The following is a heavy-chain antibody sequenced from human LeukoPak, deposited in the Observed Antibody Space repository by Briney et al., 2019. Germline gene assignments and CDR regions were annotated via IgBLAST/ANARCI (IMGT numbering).Heavy chain of an antibody. CDR1: GGSISSGGYY. Sequence: SETLSLTCTVSGGSISSGGYYWSWIRQHPGKGLEWIGYIYYSGSTNYNPSLKSRVTISVDTSKNQFSLKLSSVTAADTAVYYCAREIYGDWFDPWGQGTLVTVSS. CDR2: IYYSGST. J-gene: IGHJ5*02. CDR3: AREIYGDWFDP. V-gene: IGHV4-61*08. D-gene: IGHD4-17*01.